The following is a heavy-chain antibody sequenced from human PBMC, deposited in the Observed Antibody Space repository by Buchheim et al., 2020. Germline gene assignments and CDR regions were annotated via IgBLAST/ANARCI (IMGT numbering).Heavy chain of an antibody. CDR3: AREKVGDDFWSGYYFDY. D-gene: IGHD3-3*01. CDR2: IFYSGST. V-gene: IGHV4-59*12. Sequence: QVQLQESGPGLVKPSETLSLTCTVSGGSMSRYYWSWMRQSPGKGLEWIGYIFYSGSTNYNPALKSRVTISVDMSNNQLSLKLNSVTAADTAVYYCAREKVGDDFWSGYYFDYWGQGTL. CDR1: GGSMSRYY. J-gene: IGHJ4*02.